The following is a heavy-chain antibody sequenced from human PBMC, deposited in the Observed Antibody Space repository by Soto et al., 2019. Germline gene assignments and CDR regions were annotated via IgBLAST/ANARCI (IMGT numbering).Heavy chain of an antibody. Sequence: QVQLQESGPGLVKPSQTLSLTCTVSGGSTSDGAYYWSWIRQPPGKGLEWIGHIYDSGNTYNNPALKSRLTISVATSKNHFSMNLNSVTAADTAVYYCASGLSGDKVDQWGQGTLVTVSS. D-gene: IGHD2-21*01. CDR3: ASGLSGDKVDQ. J-gene: IGHJ4*02. V-gene: IGHV4-30-4*01. CDR2: IYDSGNT. CDR1: GGSTSDGAYY.